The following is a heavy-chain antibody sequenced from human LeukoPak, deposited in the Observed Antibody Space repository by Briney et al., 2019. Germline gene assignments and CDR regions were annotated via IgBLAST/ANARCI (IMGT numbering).Heavy chain of an antibody. CDR3: TRGRSGGCFDY. D-gene: IGHD3-16*01. CDR1: GGSFSGYY. CDR2: INHSGST. V-gene: IGHV4-34*01. Sequence: KPSETLSLTCAVYGGSFSGYYWSWIRQPPGKGLEWIGEINHSGSTNYNPSLKSRVTISVDTSKNQFSLKLSSVTAADTAVYYCTRGRSGGCFDYWGQGTLVTVSS. J-gene: IGHJ4*02.